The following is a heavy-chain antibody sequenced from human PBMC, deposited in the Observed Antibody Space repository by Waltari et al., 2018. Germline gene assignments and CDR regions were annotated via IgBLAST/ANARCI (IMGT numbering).Heavy chain of an antibody. CDR2: ISSSGAT. V-gene: IGHV4-39*01. D-gene: IGHD3-16*01. J-gene: IGHJ3*01. CDR3: ATYVGASIGTAAFDV. Sequence: QLHLQESGPGLVQPSETLSLTCSVSGGSITTNRHYWGWIRQPPGKGLEWTATISSSGATYTSPSLKSRLTISADTLKNQFSLKLSSVTAADTAVYYCATYVGASIGTAAFDVWGRGTMVTVSS. CDR1: GGSITTNRHY.